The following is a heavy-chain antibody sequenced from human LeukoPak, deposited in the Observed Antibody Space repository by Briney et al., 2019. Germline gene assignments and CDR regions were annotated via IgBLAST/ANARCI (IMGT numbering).Heavy chain of an antibody. CDR3: ATDLRKGDSGCFDY. V-gene: IGHV7-4-1*02. CDR2: INTNTGNP. J-gene: IGHJ4*02. CDR1: GYTFTSSA. D-gene: IGHD6-19*01. Sequence: ASVKVSCKASGYTFTSSALNWVRQAPGQGLEWMGWINTNTGNPTYAQGFTGRFVFSLDTSVSTAYLHISSLEAEDTAIYYCATDLRKGDSGCFDYWGQGTLVTVSS.